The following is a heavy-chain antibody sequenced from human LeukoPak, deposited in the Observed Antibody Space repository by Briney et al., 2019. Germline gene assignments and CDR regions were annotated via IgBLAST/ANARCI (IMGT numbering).Heavy chain of an antibody. CDR2: ISAYNGNT. CDR3: ARESYYDSSSDY. V-gene: IGHV1-18*01. CDR1: GYSFTSYG. J-gene: IGHJ4*02. Sequence: RGESLKISCKGSGYSFTSYGISWVRQAPGQGLEWMGWISAYNGNTNYAQKLQGRVTMTTDTSTSTAYMELRSLRSDDTAVYYCARESYYDSSSDYWGQGTLVTVSS. D-gene: IGHD3-22*01.